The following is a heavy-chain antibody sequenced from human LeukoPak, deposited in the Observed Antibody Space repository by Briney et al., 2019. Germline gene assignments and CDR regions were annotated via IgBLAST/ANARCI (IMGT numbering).Heavy chain of an antibody. J-gene: IGHJ4*02. CDR3: ASDRGAVDY. D-gene: IGHD1-26*01. CDR1: GFTFSSYA. CDR2: ISSSSDTI. Sequence: PGGSLRLSCAASGFTFSSYAMNWVRQTPGKGLEWVSYISSSSDTIYYADSVKGRFTISRDNAKSSLYLQMNSLRADDAAVYYCASDRGAVDYWGQGTLVTVSS. V-gene: IGHV3-48*01.